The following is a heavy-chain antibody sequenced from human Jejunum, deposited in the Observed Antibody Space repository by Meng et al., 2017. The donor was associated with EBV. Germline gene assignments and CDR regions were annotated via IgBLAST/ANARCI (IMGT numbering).Heavy chain of an antibody. CDR2: ISYDGSNT. CDR3: AKLTRA. Sequence: VKLVGSGGGVVQPGRSLRLACEASGFTFSSYGIHWVRQAPGKGLDWVGVISYDGSNTYYADSVKGRFTISRDNSKSTLYLQMNSLRAEDTAVYYCAKLTRAWGQGTLVTVSS. V-gene: IGHV3-30*18. J-gene: IGHJ5*02. D-gene: IGHD1/OR15-1a*01. CDR1: GFTFSSYG.